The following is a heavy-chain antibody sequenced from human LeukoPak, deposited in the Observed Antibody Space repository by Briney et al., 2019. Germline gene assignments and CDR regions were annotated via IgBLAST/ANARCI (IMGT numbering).Heavy chain of an antibody. CDR3: AKDITYYYDSSGYRFDY. CDR2: ISWNSGSI. CDR1: GFTFDDYA. J-gene: IGHJ4*02. D-gene: IGHD3-22*01. V-gene: IGHV3-9*01. Sequence: GRSLRLSCAASGFTFDDYAMHWVRHAPGKGLEWVSGISWNSGSIGYADSVKGRFTISRDNAKNSLYLQMNSLRAEDTALYYCAKDITYYYDSSGYRFDYWGQGTLVTVSS.